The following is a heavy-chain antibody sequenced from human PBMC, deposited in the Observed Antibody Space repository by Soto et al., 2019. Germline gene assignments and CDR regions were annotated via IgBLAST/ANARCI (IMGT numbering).Heavy chain of an antibody. CDR1: GFNFNSYT. J-gene: IGHJ4*02. D-gene: IGHD2-8*02. V-gene: IGHV3-30-3*01. Sequence: QVQLVASGGGVVQPGRSLRLSCAASGFNFNSYTFNWVRQAPGKGLEWVAMISPDGSKTNYADALKGRFTISRDNSNNKVFLQMNSLTTEDSAIYFCARGLLEVMVPFDHWGQGTLVTVS. CDR3: ARGLLEVMVPFDH. CDR2: ISPDGSKT.